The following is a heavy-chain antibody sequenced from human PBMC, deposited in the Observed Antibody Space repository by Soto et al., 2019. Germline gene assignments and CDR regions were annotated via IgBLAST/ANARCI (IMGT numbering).Heavy chain of an antibody. CDR2: IYYSGTT. CDR1: GGSISGDGYY. D-gene: IGHD5-12*01. CDR3: ARGRGYSGYDPQRVDY. V-gene: IGHV4-31*03. J-gene: IGHJ4*02. Sequence: QVQLQESGPGLVKPSQTLSLTCTVSGGSISGDGYYWSWIRQHPGKGLEWIGHIYYSGTTYYNASLKSRITISVDTSKKQFSLKVNSVTAADTAVYYCARGRGYSGYDPQRVDYWGQGTPVTVSS.